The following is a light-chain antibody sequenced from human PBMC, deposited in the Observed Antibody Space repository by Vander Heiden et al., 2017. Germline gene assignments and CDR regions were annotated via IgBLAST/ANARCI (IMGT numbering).Light chain of an antibody. V-gene: IGLV1-51*01. J-gene: IGLJ3*02. CDR1: SSNIGKSF. CDR3: GTWDSGLSVGV. Sequence: QSVLTQPPSVSAAPGQKVTISCSGSSSNIGKSFVSWYHQFRGTAPKLLIYDNDKRPSGTPARFSGSKSGTSATLDITGLQTGDEADYYCGTWDSGLSVGVFGTGTKLTVL. CDR2: DND.